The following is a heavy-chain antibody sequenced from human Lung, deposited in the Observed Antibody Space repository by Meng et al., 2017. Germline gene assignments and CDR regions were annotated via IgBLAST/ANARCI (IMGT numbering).Heavy chain of an antibody. V-gene: IGHV6-1*01. CDR3: ARSQQWLDS. CDR1: GDSVSSNSAA. D-gene: IGHD6-19*01. J-gene: IGHJ4*02. CDR2: TYYRSKWYN. Sequence: QVHQQQSGPGLVNPSQPLPLPSANSGDSVSSNSAAWNWIRQSPSRGLEWLGRTYYRSKWYNGYAVSVRSRITINPDTSKNQFSLQLNSVTPEDTAVYYCARSQQWLDSWGQGTLVTVSS.